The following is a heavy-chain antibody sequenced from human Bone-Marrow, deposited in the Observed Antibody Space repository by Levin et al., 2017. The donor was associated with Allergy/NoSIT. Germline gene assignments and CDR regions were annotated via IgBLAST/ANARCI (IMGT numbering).Heavy chain of an antibody. Sequence: LAGGSLRLSCVASGFTFSSFGMHWVRQAPGKGLEWVAMISYGGDKKYHADSVKGRFTISRDNSKNTLYLQMNSLRPEDTAVYYCAKVSVTIFGVVMDYYYGLDVWGQGTTVTVSS. D-gene: IGHD3-3*01. CDR1: GFTFSSFG. J-gene: IGHJ6*02. CDR3: AKVSVTIFGVVMDYYYGLDV. CDR2: ISYGGDKK. V-gene: IGHV3-30*18.